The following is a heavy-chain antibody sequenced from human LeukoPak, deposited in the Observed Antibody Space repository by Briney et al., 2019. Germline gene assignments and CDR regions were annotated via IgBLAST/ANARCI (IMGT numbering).Heavy chain of an antibody. CDR3: ATRGGYCSGGSCYGGAFDI. D-gene: IGHD2-15*01. V-gene: IGHV3-66*01. J-gene: IGHJ3*02. Sequence: PGGSLRLSCAASEFSVGSNYMTWVRQAPGKGLEWVSLIYSGGSTYYADSVKGRFTISRDNSKNTLYLQMNSLRAEDTAVYYCATRGGYCSGGSCYGGAFDIWGQGTMVTVSS. CDR2: IYSGGST. CDR1: EFSVGSNY.